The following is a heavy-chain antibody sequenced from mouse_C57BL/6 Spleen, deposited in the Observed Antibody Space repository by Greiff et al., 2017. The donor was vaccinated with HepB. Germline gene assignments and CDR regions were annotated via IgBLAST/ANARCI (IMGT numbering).Heavy chain of an antibody. J-gene: IGHJ3*01. CDR2: ISSGSSTI. CDR3: ANPRGFAY. CDR1: GFTFSDYG. V-gene: IGHV5-17*01. Sequence: EVKLMESGGGLVKPGGSLKLSCAASGFTFSDYGMHWVRQAPEKGLEWVAYISSGSSTIYYADTVKGRFIISRDNAKNTLFLQMTSLRSEATAMYYCANPRGFAYWGQGTLVTVSA.